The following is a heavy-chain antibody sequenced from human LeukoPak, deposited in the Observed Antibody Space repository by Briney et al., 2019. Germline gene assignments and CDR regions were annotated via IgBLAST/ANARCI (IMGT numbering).Heavy chain of an antibody. Sequence: PGGSLRLSCAASGFTFSDYYMSWIHQAPGKGLEWVSYISSGSSYTNNADSVKGRFTISRDNAKNSLYLQMNSLRAEDTAVYYCARVRQPDCWGQGTLVTVSS. V-gene: IGHV3-11*05. CDR1: GFTFSDYY. CDR3: ARVRQPDC. J-gene: IGHJ4*02. D-gene: IGHD2-2*01. CDR2: ISSGSSYT.